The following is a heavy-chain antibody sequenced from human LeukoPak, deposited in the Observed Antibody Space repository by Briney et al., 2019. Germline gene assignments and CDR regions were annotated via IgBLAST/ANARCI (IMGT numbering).Heavy chain of an antibody. CDR3: ARIRITIFGVLISENWFDP. CDR2: ISGYNGNT. V-gene: IGHV1-18*01. CDR1: NYTFTSYG. Sequence: ASVKVSCKASNYTFTSYGISWVRQAPGQGLEWMEWISGYNGNTNYAQTLQGRVTMTTDTSTSTAYMELRSLRSDDTAVYYCARIRITIFGVLISENWFDPWGQGTLVTVSS. J-gene: IGHJ5*02. D-gene: IGHD3-3*01.